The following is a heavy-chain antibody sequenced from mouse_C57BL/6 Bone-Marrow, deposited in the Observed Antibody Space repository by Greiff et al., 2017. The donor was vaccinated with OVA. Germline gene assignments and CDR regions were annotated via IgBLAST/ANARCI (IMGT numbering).Heavy chain of an antibody. CDR1: GYTFTSYW. CDR3: ARGITTEWFAY. CDR2: IYPSDSET. Sequence: VQLQQPGAELVRPGSSVKLSCKASGYTFTSYWMDWVKQRPGQGLEWIGNIYPSDSETHYNQKFKDKATLTVDKSSSTAYMQLSSLTSEDSAVYYCARGITTEWFAYWGQGTLVTVSA. V-gene: IGHV1-61*01. D-gene: IGHD1-1*01. J-gene: IGHJ3*01.